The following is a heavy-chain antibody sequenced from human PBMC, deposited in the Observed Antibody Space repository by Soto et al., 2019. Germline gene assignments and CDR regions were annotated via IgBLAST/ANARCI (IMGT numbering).Heavy chain of an antibody. Sequence: SVKVSCKASGCTFSSYAISWVRQAPGQGLEWMGGIIPILGTANYAQKFQGRVTITADESTSTAYMELSSLRSEDTAVYYCASSAYGSGTIPYYYYGMDVWGQGTTVTVSS. V-gene: IGHV1-69*13. J-gene: IGHJ6*02. CDR2: IIPILGTA. CDR1: GCTFSSYA. CDR3: ASSAYGSGTIPYYYYGMDV. D-gene: IGHD3-10*01.